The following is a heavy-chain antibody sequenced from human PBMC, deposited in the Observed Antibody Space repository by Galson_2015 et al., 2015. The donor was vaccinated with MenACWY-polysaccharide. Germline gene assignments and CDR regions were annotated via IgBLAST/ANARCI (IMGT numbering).Heavy chain of an antibody. J-gene: IGHJ4*02. CDR1: GFSLSTSVVG. CDR2: IFWDDDK. Sequence: PALVKPTQTLTLTCSFSGFSLSTSVVGVGWIRQPPGQALEWLALIFWDDDKRHSPSLKSRLTITKDTSKNQVVLTMTNMDPVDTGTYYCARRGDAVGRFDYWGQGTLVTVSS. D-gene: IGHD2-21*01. V-gene: IGHV2-5*02. CDR3: ARRGDAVGRFDY.